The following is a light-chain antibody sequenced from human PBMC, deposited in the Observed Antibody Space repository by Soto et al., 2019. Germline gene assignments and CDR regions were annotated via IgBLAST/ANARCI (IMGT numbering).Light chain of an antibody. CDR1: SSNIGAGYD. CDR2: DNS. Sequence: QSALTQPPSVSGAPGQRVTISCTGSSSNIGAGYDVHWYQQLPGTAPKLLIYDNSNRPSGVPDRFSGSKSGTSASLAITGLQVEDEADYYCQSYDSSLSGVVFGGGTKLTVL. V-gene: IGLV1-40*01. J-gene: IGLJ2*01. CDR3: QSYDSSLSGVV.